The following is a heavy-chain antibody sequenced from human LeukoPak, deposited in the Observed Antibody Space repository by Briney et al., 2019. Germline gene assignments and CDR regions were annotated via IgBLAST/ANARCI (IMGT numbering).Heavy chain of an antibody. J-gene: IGHJ5*02. V-gene: IGHV4-59*01. CDR3: ARDYNWNNWFDP. CDR2: IYYSGST. D-gene: IGHD1-20*01. Sequence: SETLSLTCTVSGGSISSYYWSWLRQPPGKGLEWIGYIYYSGSTNYNPSLKNRVTISVDTSKNQFSLKLSSVTAADTAVYYCARDYNWNNWFDPWGQGTLVTVSS. CDR1: GGSISSYY.